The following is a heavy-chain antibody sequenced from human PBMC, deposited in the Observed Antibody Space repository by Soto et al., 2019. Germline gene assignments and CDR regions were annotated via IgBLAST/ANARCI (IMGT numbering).Heavy chain of an antibody. V-gene: IGHV3-30*04. D-gene: IGHD6-13*01. CDR2: ISYDGRNE. CDR1: GFTFSSYA. CDR3: AKDQAGSSSQTYFFDY. J-gene: IGHJ4*02. Sequence: GGSLRLSCAASGFTFSSYAMRWVRQAPGKGLEWVAFISYDGRNEFYADSVKGRFTISRDNSKNTLYLQMNSLRTEDTAVYHCAKDQAGSSSQTYFFDYWGQGSLVTVSS.